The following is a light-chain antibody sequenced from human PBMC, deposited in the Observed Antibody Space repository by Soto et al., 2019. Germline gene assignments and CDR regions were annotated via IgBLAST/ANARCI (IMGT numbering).Light chain of an antibody. Sequence: EIVLTQSPATLSLSPGERATLSCRASQSVSSYLAWYQQKPGQAPRLLIYDASNRATGIPARFSGSGSGTXFXLTISSLEPEDFAVYYCQQRSNWPRTFGQGTKLEIK. J-gene: IGKJ2*01. CDR1: QSVSSY. CDR3: QQRSNWPRT. CDR2: DAS. V-gene: IGKV3-11*01.